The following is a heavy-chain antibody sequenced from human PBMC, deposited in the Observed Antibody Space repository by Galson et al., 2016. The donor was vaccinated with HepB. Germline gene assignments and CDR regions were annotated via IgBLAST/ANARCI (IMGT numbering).Heavy chain of an antibody. V-gene: IGHV4-34*01. J-gene: IGHJ4*02. CDR1: GGSFSEYY. CDR2: INHSGSS. CDR3: ARFEFVGASPTDS. Sequence: SETLSLTCAAYGGSFSEYYWNWIRHPPGKGLEWIGEINHSGSSKYNPSHKSRATMSIDTSKKHLSLRLNSGTAANPAVYYCARFEFVGASPTDSWGQGNLVTVSS. D-gene: IGHD3-16*01.